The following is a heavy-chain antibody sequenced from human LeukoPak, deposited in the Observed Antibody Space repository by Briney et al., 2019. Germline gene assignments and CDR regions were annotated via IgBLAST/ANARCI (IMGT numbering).Heavy chain of an antibody. CDR1: GGSISSYY. D-gene: IGHD3-10*01. Sequence: SETLSLTCTVSGGSISSYYWSWIRQPPGKGLEWIGYIYYSGSTNYNPSLKSRVTISVDTSKNQFSLKLSSVTAADTAVYYCARDLYSRRMNYYGSGSYFAYWGQGTLVTVSS. V-gene: IGHV4-59*01. CDR3: ARDLYSRRMNYYGSGSYFAY. J-gene: IGHJ4*02. CDR2: IYYSGST.